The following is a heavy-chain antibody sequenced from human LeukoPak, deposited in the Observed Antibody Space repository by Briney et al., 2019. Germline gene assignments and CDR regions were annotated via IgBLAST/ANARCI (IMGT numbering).Heavy chain of an antibody. V-gene: IGHV5-51*01. Sequence: GESLKISCKGSGYSFTSYWIGWVRQMPGKGLEWMGIIYPGDSDTRYSPSFQGQVTISADKSISTAYLQWSSLKASDTAMYYCARAESNNWDAKYYFDYWGQGTLVTVSS. CDR1: GYSFTSYW. CDR3: ARAESNNWDAKYYFDY. D-gene: IGHD1-26*01. J-gene: IGHJ4*02. CDR2: IYPGDSDT.